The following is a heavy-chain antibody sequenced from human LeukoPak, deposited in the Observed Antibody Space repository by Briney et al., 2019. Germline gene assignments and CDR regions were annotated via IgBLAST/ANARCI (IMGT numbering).Heavy chain of an antibody. V-gene: IGHV3-21*01. CDR3: ARESEEAFDI. CDR1: GFTFSSHS. J-gene: IGHJ3*02. Sequence: PGGSLRLSCVASGFTFSSHSMSWVRQAPGEGLEWVSSIGSSSTSIYYANSLKGRFTISRDNAKNSLYLQMNSLRAEDTATYYCARESEEAFDIWGQGTTVTVSS. CDR2: IGSSSTSI.